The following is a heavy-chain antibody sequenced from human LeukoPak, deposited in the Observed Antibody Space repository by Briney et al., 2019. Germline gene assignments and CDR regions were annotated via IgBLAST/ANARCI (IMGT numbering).Heavy chain of an antibody. J-gene: IGHJ4*02. CDR2: IYYSGST. CDR1: GGSISSYY. CDR3: ASGPTLYSSGWYYFDY. Sequence: SETLSLTCTVSGGSISSYYWSWIRQPPGKGLEWIGYIYYSGSTNYNPSLKSRVTISVDTSKNQFSLKLSSVTAADTAVYYCASGPTLYSSGWYYFDYWAREPWSPSPQ. V-gene: IGHV4-59*01. D-gene: IGHD6-19*01.